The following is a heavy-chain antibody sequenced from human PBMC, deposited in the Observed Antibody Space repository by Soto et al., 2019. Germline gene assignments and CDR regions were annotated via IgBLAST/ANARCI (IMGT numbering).Heavy chain of an antibody. CDR3: ARSLAAAAHPRPYYGMDV. Sequence: SETLSLTCTVSGGSISSGSYYWSWIRQHPGKGLEWIGYIYYSGSTYYNPSLKSRVTISVDTSKNQFSLKLSSVTAADTAIYYCARSLAAAAHPRPYYGMDVWGQGTTVTVS. D-gene: IGHD6-13*01. CDR1: GGSISSGSYY. V-gene: IGHV4-31*03. J-gene: IGHJ6*02. CDR2: IYYSGST.